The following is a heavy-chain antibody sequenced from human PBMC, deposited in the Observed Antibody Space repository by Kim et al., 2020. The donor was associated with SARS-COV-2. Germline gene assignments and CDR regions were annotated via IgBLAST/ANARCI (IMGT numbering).Heavy chain of an antibody. CDR3: TRDLVPGGADY. Sequence: GGSLRLSCEMSGFKFERFAVHWVRQPPGKGLEWVSGLSLDSDRIGCADSVKGRFTVSRDKAKDTLYLQMDSLRIEDTAFYYCTRDLVPGGADYWGQGTLVTVSS. CDR1: GFKFERFA. V-gene: IGHV3-9*01. D-gene: IGHD6-6*01. CDR2: LSLDSDRI. J-gene: IGHJ4*02.